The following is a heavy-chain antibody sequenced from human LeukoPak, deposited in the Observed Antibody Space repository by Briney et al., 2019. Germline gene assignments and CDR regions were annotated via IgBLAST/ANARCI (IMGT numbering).Heavy chain of an antibody. CDR2: IYTSGST. J-gene: IGHJ6*03. CDR1: GGSISSYS. D-gene: IGHD3-10*01. Sequence: SETLSLTCTVSGGSISSYSWSWIRQPAGKGLEWIGRIYTSGSTNYNPSLKSRVTISVDTSRNQFSLKLSSVTAADTAVYYCARERSINYYGSGSYGAFYYYMDVWGKGTTVTISS. V-gene: IGHV4-4*07. CDR3: ARERSINYYGSGSYGAFYYYMDV.